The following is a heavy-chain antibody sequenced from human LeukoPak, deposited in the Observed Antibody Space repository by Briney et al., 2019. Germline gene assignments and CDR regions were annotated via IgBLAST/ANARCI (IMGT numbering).Heavy chain of an antibody. Sequence: GGSLRLSCAASGFTFSSYCMNWVRQAPGKGLEWVSSISSSSSYIYYADSVKGRFTISRDNAKNSLYLQMNSLRAEDTAVYYCARDLLSWGMDVWGQGTTVTVSS. CDR2: ISSSSSYI. D-gene: IGHD2-15*01. V-gene: IGHV3-21*01. J-gene: IGHJ6*02. CDR3: ARDLLSWGMDV. CDR1: GFTFSSYC.